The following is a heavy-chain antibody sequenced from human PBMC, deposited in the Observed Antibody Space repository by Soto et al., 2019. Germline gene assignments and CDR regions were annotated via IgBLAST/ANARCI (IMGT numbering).Heavy chain of an antibody. CDR1: GYTFTGYY. CDR2: INPNSGGT. J-gene: IGHJ6*02. CDR3: ARDRVAAAGTPYYYYYYGMDV. Sequence: ASVKVSCKASGYTFTGYYMHWVRQAPGQGLEWMGWINPNSGGTNYAQKFQGRVTMTRDTSISTAYMELSRLRSDDTAVYYCARDRVAAAGTPYYYYYYGMDVWGQGTTVTVSS. D-gene: IGHD6-13*01. V-gene: IGHV1-2*02.